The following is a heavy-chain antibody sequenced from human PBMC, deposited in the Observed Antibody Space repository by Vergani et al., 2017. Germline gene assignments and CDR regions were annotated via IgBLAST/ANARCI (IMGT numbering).Heavy chain of an antibody. CDR1: GGSISSYY. CDR2: IYYSGST. J-gene: IGHJ6*03. Sequence: QVQLQESGPGQVKPSETLSLTCTVSGGSISSYYWSWIRQPPGKGLEWIGYIYYSGSTNYNPSLKSRVTISVDTSKNQFSLKLSSVTAADTAVYYCARNYGCSSTSCSPGHYYYYYYRDVGGKGPRSPSP. V-gene: IGHV4-59*01. D-gene: IGHD2-2*01. CDR3: ARNYGCSSTSCSPGHYYYYYYRDV.